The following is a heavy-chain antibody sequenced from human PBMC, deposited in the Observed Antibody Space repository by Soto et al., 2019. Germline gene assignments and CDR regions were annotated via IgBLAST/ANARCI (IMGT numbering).Heavy chain of an antibody. V-gene: IGHV4-4*02. CDR3: ARVRYDRSGFDH. J-gene: IGHJ4*02. CDR2: ISDSGIT. CDR1: GDSISRSHW. D-gene: IGHD3-22*01. Sequence: QVQLQESGPGLVRPAGALSVTCAVSGDSISRSHWWSSVRQYPGQGLEWIGEISDSGITNYNHSLKSRVTISADKSKNQLSLKLTSVTAADTAVYYCARVRYDRSGFDHWGQGTLVSVSS.